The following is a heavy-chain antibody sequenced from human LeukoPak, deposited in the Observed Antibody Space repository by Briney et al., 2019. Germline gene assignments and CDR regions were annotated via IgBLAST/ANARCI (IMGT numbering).Heavy chain of an antibody. J-gene: IGHJ4*02. D-gene: IGHD2-21*01. CDR1: GGSISSYY. Sequence: PSETLSLTCTVSGGSISSYYWSWIRQPPGKGLEWIGYIYYSGSTNYNPSLKSRVTISVDTSKNQFSLKLSSVTAADTAVYYCARRXYCGGDCYKLDYWGQGTLVTVSS. CDR3: ARRXYCGGDCYKLDY. CDR2: IYYSGST. V-gene: IGHV4-59*01.